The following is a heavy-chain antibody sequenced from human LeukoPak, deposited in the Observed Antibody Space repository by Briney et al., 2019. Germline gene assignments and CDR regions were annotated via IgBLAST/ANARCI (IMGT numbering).Heavy chain of an antibody. V-gene: IGHV3-30*03. D-gene: IGHD1-26*01. J-gene: IGHJ4*02. CDR1: GFTFSSYG. CDR2: ISYDGSNK. CDR3: ASVRSYYYFDS. Sequence: GGSLRLSCAASGFTFSSYGMHWVRQAPGKGLEWVAVISYDGSNKYYADSVKGRFTISRDNSKNTLYLQMNSLRAEDTAVYYCASVRSYYYFDSWGQGTLVTVSS.